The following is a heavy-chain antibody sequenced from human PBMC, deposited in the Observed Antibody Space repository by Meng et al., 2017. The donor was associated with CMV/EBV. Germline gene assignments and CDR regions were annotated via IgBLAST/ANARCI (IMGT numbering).Heavy chain of an antibody. V-gene: IGHV4-34*01. D-gene: IGHD3-3*01. Sequence: QVQLQQWGAGLLKPSETLSPTCAVYGGSFSGYYWSWIRQPPGKGLEWIGEINHSGSTNYNPSLKSRVTISVDTSKNQFSLKLSSVTAADTAVYYRARGSRRLPRFNWFDPWGQGTLVTVSS. J-gene: IGHJ5*02. CDR1: GGSFSGYY. CDR2: INHSGST. CDR3: ARGSRRLPRFNWFDP.